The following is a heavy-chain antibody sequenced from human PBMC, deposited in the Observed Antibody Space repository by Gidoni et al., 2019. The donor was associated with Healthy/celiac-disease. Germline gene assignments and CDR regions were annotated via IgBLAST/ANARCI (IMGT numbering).Heavy chain of an antibody. V-gene: IGHV3-7*01. J-gene: IGHJ6*02. D-gene: IGHD3-3*01. CDR2: RKQVVIDK. CDR1: GFTFSSAW. CDR3: ARGGYYDFWSGYYTTLGGYYGMDV. Sequence: EVQLVESGGGLVQPGGYLRLSCAASGFTFSSAWLSWVRQAPGKGLGWVANRKQVVIDKYYVASVNGRFTIARDNAKNSLSLQMNSLRAEDTAVYYCARGGYYDFWSGYYTTLGGYYGMDVWGQGTTVTVSS.